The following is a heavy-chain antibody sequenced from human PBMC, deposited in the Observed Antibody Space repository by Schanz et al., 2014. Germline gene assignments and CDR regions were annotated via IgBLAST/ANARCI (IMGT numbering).Heavy chain of an antibody. CDR1: GFTFSDFG. CDR2: IWFDGSKT. J-gene: IGHJ4*02. Sequence: QEQLVESGGGVVQPGRSLRLSCAASGFTFSDFGMHWVRQTPVKGLEWVATIWFDGSKTDYADSVKGRFTISRDNSKNTLFLQMNSLRAEDTAVYYCARDGYNAYDLKRGDYWGQGTQVAVSS. D-gene: IGHD5-12*01. V-gene: IGHV3-33*01. CDR3: ARDGYNAYDLKRGDY.